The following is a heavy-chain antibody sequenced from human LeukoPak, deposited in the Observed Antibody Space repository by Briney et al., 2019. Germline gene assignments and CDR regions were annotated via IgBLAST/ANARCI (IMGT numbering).Heavy chain of an antibody. J-gene: IGHJ4*02. D-gene: IGHD3-22*01. CDR1: GGSISSSSYY. CDR2: IYYSGST. CDR3: VHDSSGHYFDY. Sequence: NPSETLSLTCTVSGGSISSSSYYWGWIRQPPGKGLEWIGSIYYSGSTYYNPSLKSRVTISVDTSKNQFSLKLSSVTAADTAVYYCVHDSSGHYFDYWGQGTLVTVSS. V-gene: IGHV4-39*07.